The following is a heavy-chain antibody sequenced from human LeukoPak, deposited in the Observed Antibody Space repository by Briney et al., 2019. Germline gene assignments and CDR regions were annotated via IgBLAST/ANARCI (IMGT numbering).Heavy chain of an antibody. Sequence: PSETLSLTCTVSGGSISSYYWSWIRQPPGKGLEWIGYIYYSGSTNYNPSLKSRVTISVDMSKNQFSLRLSSVTAADTAVYYCARENGAFDIWGQGTMVTVSS. CDR1: GGSISSYY. V-gene: IGHV4-59*01. D-gene: IGHD2-8*01. CDR2: IYYSGST. J-gene: IGHJ3*02. CDR3: ARENGAFDI.